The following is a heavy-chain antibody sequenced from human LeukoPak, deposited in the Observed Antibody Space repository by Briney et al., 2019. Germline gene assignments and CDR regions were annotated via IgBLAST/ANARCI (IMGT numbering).Heavy chain of an antibody. D-gene: IGHD5-12*01. CDR1: GFTFSSYA. Sequence: GRSLRLSCAASGFTFSSYAMHWVRQPPGKGLEWVAVIWYDGNDKYYADSVKGRFTISRNNSKNTLYLQMDILRAEDPAVYYCARGIGYDYVDFDYWGEGTLVTVSS. V-gene: IGHV3-33*01. CDR3: ARGIGYDYVDFDY. CDR2: IWYDGNDK. J-gene: IGHJ4*02.